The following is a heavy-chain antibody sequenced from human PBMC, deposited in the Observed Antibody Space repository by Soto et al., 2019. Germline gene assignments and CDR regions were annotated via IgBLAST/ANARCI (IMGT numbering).Heavy chain of an antibody. CDR3: AKGRETNTSAKFCFDK. V-gene: IGHV3-23*01. J-gene: IGHJ4*02. CDR2: LSVTGGGP. Sequence: XGSLRLSFAASGFIVSSYDMTWVRQAPGQGLEWVSSLSVTGGGPYYADSVRGRFTMSRDNSKNTLALEMSGLRADDSAVYYCAKGRETNTSAKFCFDKCGQRTLVTVSS. D-gene: IGHD2-8*01. CDR1: GFIVSSYD.